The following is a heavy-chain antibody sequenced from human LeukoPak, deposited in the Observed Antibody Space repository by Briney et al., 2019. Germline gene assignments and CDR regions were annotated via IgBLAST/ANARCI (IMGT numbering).Heavy chain of an antibody. Sequence: SETVSLTCTVSGGSISSYYWSWIRQPPGKGLEWIGNIYYSGSTNYNPSLKSRVTISVDTSKNQFSLKLSSVTAADTAVYYCARPQPGFYGEWVDAIDVWRQGRTVTVSS. D-gene: IGHD4-17*01. CDR1: GGSISSYY. J-gene: IGHJ3*01. CDR2: IYYSGST. V-gene: IGHV4-59*01. CDR3: ARPQPGFYGEWVDAIDV.